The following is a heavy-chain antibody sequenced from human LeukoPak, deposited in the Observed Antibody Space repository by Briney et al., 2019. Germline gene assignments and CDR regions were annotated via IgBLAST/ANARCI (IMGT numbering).Heavy chain of an antibody. CDR3: AKAHDYGEILSAFDI. CDR1: GFTFDDYT. V-gene: IGHV3-43*01. J-gene: IGHJ3*02. D-gene: IGHD4-17*01. CDR2: ISWDGGST. Sequence: GGSLRLSCAASGFTFDDYTMHWVRQAPGKGLEWVSLISWDGGSTYYADSVKGRFTISRDDSKNSLYLQMNSLRTEDTALYYCAKAHDYGEILSAFDIWGQGTMVTVSS.